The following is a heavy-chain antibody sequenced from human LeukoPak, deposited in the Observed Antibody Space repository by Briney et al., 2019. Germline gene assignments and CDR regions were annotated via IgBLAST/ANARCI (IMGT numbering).Heavy chain of an antibody. Sequence: GGSLRLSCAASGFTFSSYTMNWVRQAPGKGLEWVSSISSSSTYTYYADSVKGRFTVSRDNARNSLYLQMNSLRAEDTAVYYCATYYYASGSSDWGQGTLVTVSS. V-gene: IGHV3-21*04. CDR3: ATYYYASGSSD. CDR2: ISSSSTYT. CDR1: GFTFSSYT. J-gene: IGHJ4*02. D-gene: IGHD3-10*01.